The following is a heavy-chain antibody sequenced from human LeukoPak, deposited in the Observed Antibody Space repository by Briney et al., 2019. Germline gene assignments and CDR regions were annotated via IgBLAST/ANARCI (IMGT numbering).Heavy chain of an antibody. V-gene: IGHV3-66*01. Sequence: PGGSLRLSCAASAFTVSSNYMSWVRQAPGKGLEWVSVIYSGGSTYYADSVKGRFTISRDNSKNTLYLQMNSLRAEDTAVYYCARVGYGDYLYFDYWGQGTLVTVSS. CDR3: ARVGYGDYLYFDY. CDR2: IYSGGST. D-gene: IGHD4-17*01. CDR1: AFTVSSNY. J-gene: IGHJ4*02.